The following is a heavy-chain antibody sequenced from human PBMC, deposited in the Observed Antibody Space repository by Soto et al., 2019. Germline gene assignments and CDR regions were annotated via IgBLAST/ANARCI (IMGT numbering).Heavy chain of an antibody. J-gene: IGHJ4*02. D-gene: IGHD6-19*01. CDR1: GDSISSLY. CDR2: IYYSGSI. CDR3: AKSLWDTSGWKTDY. Sequence: QVQLQESGPGLVKPSETLSLTCTVSGDSISSLYWSWIRQPPGKGLEWIGYIYYSGSINSNPSLKIRVTISVDPSKNQFSLRLSSVTAADTAVYYCAKSLWDTSGWKTDYWGQGTLVTVSS. V-gene: IGHV4-59*01.